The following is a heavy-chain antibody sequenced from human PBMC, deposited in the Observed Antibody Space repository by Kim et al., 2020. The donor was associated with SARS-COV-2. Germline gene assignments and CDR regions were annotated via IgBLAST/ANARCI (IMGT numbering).Heavy chain of an antibody. J-gene: IGHJ4*02. CDR3: AREGYPFCIAAAPLDY. V-gene: IGHV3-33*01. CDR1: GFTFSSYG. D-gene: IGHD6-13*01. Sequence: GGSLRLSCAASGFTFSSYGMHWVRQAPGKGLEWVAVIWYDGSNKYYADSVKGRFTISRDNSKNTLYLQMNSLRAEDTAVYYCAREGYPFCIAAAPLDYWGQGTLVTVSS. CDR2: IWYDGSNK.